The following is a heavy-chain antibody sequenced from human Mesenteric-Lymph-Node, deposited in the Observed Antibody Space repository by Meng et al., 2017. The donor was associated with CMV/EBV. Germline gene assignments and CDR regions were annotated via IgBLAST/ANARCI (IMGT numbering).Heavy chain of an antibody. V-gene: IGHV3-23*01. CDR1: GFTFSFYA. Sequence: WAGSGFTFSFYAMSWVRQAPGKGLEWVSTISGSGASTYYADSVKGRFTISRDNSKNTLYLQMNSLRAEDTAVYYCAKDHPYSGSYYCFDYWGQGTLVTVS. CDR3: AKDHPYSGSYYCFDY. J-gene: IGHJ4*02. D-gene: IGHD1-26*01. CDR2: ISGSGAST.